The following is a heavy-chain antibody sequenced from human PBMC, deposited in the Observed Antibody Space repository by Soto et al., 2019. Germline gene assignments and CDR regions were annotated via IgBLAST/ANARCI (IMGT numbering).Heavy chain of an antibody. CDR3: ARGGSLYWYFDP. D-gene: IGHD1-26*01. CDR2: INAGNGNT. V-gene: IGHV1-3*01. Sequence: ASVKVSCKASGYTFTSYAMHWVRQAPGQRLEWMGWINAGNGNTKYSQNFQGRVTITRDTSASTAYMELSSLRSEDTAVYYCARGGSLYWYFDPWGRGTLVTVSS. CDR1: GYTFTSYA. J-gene: IGHJ2*01.